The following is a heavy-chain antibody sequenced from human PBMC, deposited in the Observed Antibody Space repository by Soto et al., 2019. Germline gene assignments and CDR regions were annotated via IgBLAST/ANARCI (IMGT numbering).Heavy chain of an antibody. CDR3: ARNVDWFDP. CDR2: INTGNGNT. D-gene: IGHD3-16*01. J-gene: IGHJ5*02. V-gene: IGHV1-3*04. CDR1: GYTFTRYA. Sequence: QVQLVQSGAEVKKPGASVKVSCKASGYTFTRYAMHWVHQAPGQGLEWKGWINTGNGNTHYSQKFQGRVTFTCDASATTAYMELSSLTSEDTAVYFCARNVDWFDPWGQGTLVTVSS.